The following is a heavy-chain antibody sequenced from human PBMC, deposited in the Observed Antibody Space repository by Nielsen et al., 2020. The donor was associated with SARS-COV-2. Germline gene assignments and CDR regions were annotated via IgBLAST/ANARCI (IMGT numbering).Heavy chain of an antibody. V-gene: IGHV4-30-4*01. CDR3: ARMTTVTTYYFDY. CDR1: GGSISSGDYY. J-gene: IGHJ4*02. D-gene: IGHD4-17*01. Sequence: SETLSLTCTVSGGSISSGDYYWNWVRQPPGKGLEWIGHIYYSGSTYYNPSLKSRVTISEDTSKNQFSLNLSSVTAADTAVYYCARMTTVTTYYFDYWGQGTLVTVSS. CDR2: IYYSGST.